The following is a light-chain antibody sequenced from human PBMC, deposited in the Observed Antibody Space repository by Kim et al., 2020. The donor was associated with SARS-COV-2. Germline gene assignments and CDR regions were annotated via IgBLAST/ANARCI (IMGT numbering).Light chain of an antibody. J-gene: IGLJ1*01. CDR1: RSDIGLYNY. CDR3: ISYTSIRTYV. Sequence: QSALTQPASVSGSPGQSITMSCTGTRSDIGLYNYVSWYQQHPDKAPKLMIYDVSKRPSGVSARFSGSKSGNTASLTISGLQTEDEADYYCISYTSIRTYVFGTGTKFTVL. V-gene: IGLV2-14*01. CDR2: DVS.